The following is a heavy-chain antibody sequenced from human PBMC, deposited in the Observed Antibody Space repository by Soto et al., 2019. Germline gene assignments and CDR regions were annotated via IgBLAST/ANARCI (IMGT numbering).Heavy chain of an antibody. CDR2: TYYRSKWYN. D-gene: IGHD6-19*01. J-gene: IGHJ6*02. Sequence: SQTLSLPCAISGDSVSSNSAAWNWIRQSPSRGLEWLGRTYYRSKWYNDYAVSVKSRITINPDTSKNQFSLQLNSVTPEDTAVYYCARDRGIVWRGSGSTTYYYYGMDVWGQGTTVTVSS. V-gene: IGHV6-1*01. CDR1: GDSVSSNSAA. CDR3: ARDRGIVWRGSGSTTYYYYGMDV.